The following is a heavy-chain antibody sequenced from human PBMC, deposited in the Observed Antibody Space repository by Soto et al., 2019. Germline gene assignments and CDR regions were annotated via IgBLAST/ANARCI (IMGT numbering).Heavy chain of an antibody. D-gene: IGHD3-10*01. V-gene: IGHV3-74*01. CDR3: ARDGRLWFGEFPLDY. CDR1: GFTFSSYW. J-gene: IGHJ4*02. Sequence: GGSLRLSCAASGFTFSSYWMHWVRQAPGKGLVWVSRINSDGSSTSYADSVKGRFTISRDNAKNTLYLQMNSLRAEDTAVYYCARDGRLWFGEFPLDYWGQGTLVTVSS. CDR2: INSDGSST.